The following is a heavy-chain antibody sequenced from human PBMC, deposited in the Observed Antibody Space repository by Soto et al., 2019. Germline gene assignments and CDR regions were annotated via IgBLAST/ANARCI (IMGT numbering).Heavy chain of an antibody. J-gene: IGHJ4*02. V-gene: IGHV1-8*01. CDR2: MNPNSGNT. Sequence: GASVKVSCKASGYTFTSYDINWVRQATGQGLEWMGWMNPNSGNTGYAQKFQGRVTMTRNTSISTAYMELSSLRSEDTAVYYCARARRYCSGGSCYFRFDYWGQGTLVTVSS. D-gene: IGHD2-15*01. CDR1: GYTFTSYD. CDR3: ARARRYCSGGSCYFRFDY.